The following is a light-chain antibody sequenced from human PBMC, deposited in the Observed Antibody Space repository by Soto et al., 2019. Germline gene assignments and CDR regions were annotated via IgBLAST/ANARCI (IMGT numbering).Light chain of an antibody. CDR3: QHYGTPAL. V-gene: IGKV3-20*01. CDR1: QSVSSSY. Sequence: EIVLTQSPGTLSLSPGDRATLSCRASQSVSSSYLAWYQQKPGQAPRLLIYDASRATGIPDRFSGSGSGTDFPLTIARLAHEVSTLYYCQHYGTPALFGPGTKVDI. J-gene: IGKJ3*01. CDR2: DAS.